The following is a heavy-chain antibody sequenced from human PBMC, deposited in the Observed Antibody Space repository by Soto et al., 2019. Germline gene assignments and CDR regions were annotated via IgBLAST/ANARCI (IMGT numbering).Heavy chain of an antibody. V-gene: IGHV3-53*01. CDR1: GFSVTKEY. CDR3: AKGDFDC. J-gene: IGHJ4*02. D-gene: IGHD3-16*01. Sequence: PGGSLRLSCAASGFSVTKEYMSWVRQAPGKGLEWVAIVFAGGNIYYADSVKGRFTVSRDNSKNTLDLQMNSVKAEDTAVYYCAKGDFDCWGQGTLVTVSS. CDR2: VFAGGNI.